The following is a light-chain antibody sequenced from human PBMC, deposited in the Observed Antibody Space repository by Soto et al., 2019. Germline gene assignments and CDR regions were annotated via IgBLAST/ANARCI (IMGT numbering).Light chain of an antibody. CDR2: LNSDGSH. J-gene: IGLJ2*01. Sequence: QLVLTQSPSASASLGASVKLTCTLSSGHSSHAIAWHQQQPEKGPRYLMKLNSDGSHTKGDGIPDRFSGSSSGAERYLTISSLLSEDEADYYCQTWGTGIVVFGGGTQLTVL. V-gene: IGLV4-69*01. CDR1: SGHSSHA. CDR3: QTWGTGIVV.